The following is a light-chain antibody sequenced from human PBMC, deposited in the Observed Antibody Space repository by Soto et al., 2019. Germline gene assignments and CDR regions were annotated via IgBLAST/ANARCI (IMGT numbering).Light chain of an antibody. Sequence: EIVLTQSPVTLSLSPGERATLSCRASQSISRYLAWYQHKPGQAHRLLIYDASNRATGIPGRFSGSGSGTDFTLTISSLEPEDSAVYYCQQRSNWPITFGHGTRLEIK. CDR2: DAS. CDR3: QQRSNWPIT. V-gene: IGKV3-11*01. CDR1: QSISRY. J-gene: IGKJ5*01.